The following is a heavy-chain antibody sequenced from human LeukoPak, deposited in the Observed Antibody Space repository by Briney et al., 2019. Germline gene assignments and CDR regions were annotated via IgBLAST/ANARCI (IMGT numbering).Heavy chain of an antibody. D-gene: IGHD3-3*01. J-gene: IGHJ4*02. CDR2: IIGSGGST. V-gene: IGHV3-23*01. CDR3: ARDERLLSFLK. CDR1: GFSFSSYA. Sequence: PGGSLRLSCAASGFSFSSYAMSWVRQAPGKGLEWVSGIIGSGGSTYYADSVKGRFTISRDNSKNTLYLQMNSLRAEDTAIYYCARDERLLSFLKWGQGTLVTVS.